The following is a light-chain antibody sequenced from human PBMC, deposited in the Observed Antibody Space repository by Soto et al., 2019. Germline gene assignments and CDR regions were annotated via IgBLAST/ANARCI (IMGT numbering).Light chain of an antibody. J-gene: IGKJ1*01. CDR1: QSISSY. CDR3: QQSYSTPPT. CDR2: AAS. V-gene: IGKV1-39*01. Sequence: DIQMTQSPSSLSASVGDRVTITCGASQSISSYLNWYQQKPGKAPKLLIYAASSLQSGVPSRFSGSGSGTDFTLTISSLQPEDFETYYCQQSYSTPPTFGQGTMVDIK.